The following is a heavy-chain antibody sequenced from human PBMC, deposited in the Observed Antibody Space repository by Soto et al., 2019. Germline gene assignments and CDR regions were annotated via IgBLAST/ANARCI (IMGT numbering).Heavy chain of an antibody. Sequence: QVQLVQSGAEVKKPGSSVKVSCKASGGTFSSYAISWVRQAPGQGLEWMGEIIPIFGTANYAQKFQGRVTITADESTSTAYMELSSLRSEDTAVYYCARGVLDWNYAPPNYGMDVWGQGTTVTVSS. CDR1: GGTFSSYA. CDR3: ARGVLDWNYAPPNYGMDV. V-gene: IGHV1-69*01. J-gene: IGHJ6*02. CDR2: IIPIFGTA. D-gene: IGHD1-7*01.